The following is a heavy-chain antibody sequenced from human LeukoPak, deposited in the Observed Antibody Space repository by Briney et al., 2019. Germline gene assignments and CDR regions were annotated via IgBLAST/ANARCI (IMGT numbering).Heavy chain of an antibody. J-gene: IGHJ4*02. D-gene: IGHD2-15*01. CDR2: ISGSGGST. CDR1: GFTFSSYA. CDR3: AKWNKLLLVRYHFDY. Sequence: GGSLRLSCAASGFTFSSYAMSWVRQAPGKGLEWVSAISGSGGSTYYADSVKGRFTISRDNSKNTLYLQMNSLRAEDTAVYYCAKWNKLLLVRYHFDYWGQGTLVTVSS. V-gene: IGHV3-23*01.